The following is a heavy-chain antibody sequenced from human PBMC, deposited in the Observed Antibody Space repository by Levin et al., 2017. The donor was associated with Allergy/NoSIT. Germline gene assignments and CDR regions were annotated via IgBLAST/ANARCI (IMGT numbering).Heavy chain of an antibody. Sequence: PGGSLRLSCAASGFTFSNAWMSWVRQAPGKGLEWVGRIKSKNDGGATDYAAPVKGRFTISRDDSKNTLYLQMNSLKTEDTAVYYCTTGPSGYCSGGSCYPFDYWGQGTLVTVSS. CDR1: GFTFSNAW. J-gene: IGHJ4*02. D-gene: IGHD2-15*01. V-gene: IGHV3-15*01. CDR2: IKSKNDGGAT. CDR3: TTGPSGYCSGGSCYPFDY.